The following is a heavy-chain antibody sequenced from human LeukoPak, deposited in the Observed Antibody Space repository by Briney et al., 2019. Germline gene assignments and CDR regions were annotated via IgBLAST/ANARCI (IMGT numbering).Heavy chain of an antibody. V-gene: IGHV3-43D*03. CDR3: AKDSRRGGGSGSYFDY. D-gene: IGHD3-10*01. CDR1: GITFSNSG. J-gene: IGHJ4*02. Sequence: GSLRLSCEASGITFSNSGMHWVRQAPGKGLEWVSLISWDGGSTYYADSVKGRFTISRDNSKNSLYLQTNSLRAEDTALYYCAKDSRRGGGSGSYFDYWGQGTLVTVSS. CDR2: ISWDGGST.